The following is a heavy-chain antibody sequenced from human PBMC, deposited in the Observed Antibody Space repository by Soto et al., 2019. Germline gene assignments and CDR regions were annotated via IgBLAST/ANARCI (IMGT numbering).Heavy chain of an antibody. CDR1: GYTFTSYG. V-gene: IGHV1-18*01. Sequence: GASVKVSCKAYGYTFTSYGISWVRQAPGQGLEWMGWISPYNGNTNYAQKYQGRVTMTTDTSRSTAYMELRSLRSDDTAVYYCARGSYYYDSSGYYHYWGQGTLVTVSS. CDR3: ARGSYYYDSSGYYHY. CDR2: ISPYNGNT. J-gene: IGHJ4*02. D-gene: IGHD3-22*01.